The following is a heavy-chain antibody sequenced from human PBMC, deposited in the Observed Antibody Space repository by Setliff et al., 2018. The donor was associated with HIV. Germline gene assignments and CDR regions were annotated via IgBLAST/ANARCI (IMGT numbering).Heavy chain of an antibody. J-gene: IGHJ3*02. Sequence: GESLKISCTASGFTFGDYAMTWVRQAPGKGLEWVGFIRGKPSGGTTEYAASVKGRFTISRDDFKSVAYLQMSSLKTEDTAVYYCTWIGGITGFPLHTWGQGTMVTVSS. V-gene: IGHV3-49*04. CDR3: TWIGGITGFPLHT. CDR2: IRGKPSGGTT. D-gene: IGHD3-16*01. CDR1: GFTFGDYA.